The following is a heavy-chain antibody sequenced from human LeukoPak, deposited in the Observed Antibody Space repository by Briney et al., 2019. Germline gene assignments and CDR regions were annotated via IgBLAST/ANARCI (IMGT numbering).Heavy chain of an antibody. CDR1: GFTFSTYA. CDR2: ISGRGDST. Sequence: GGSLRLSCAASGFTFSTYAMSWVRQAPGKGLEWVSTISGRGDSTWYADSVKGRFSISRDNSKNTLYLQMNSLRAEDTAVYYCARESYYGSGSYCDYWGQGTLVTVSS. CDR3: ARESYYGSGSYCDY. V-gene: IGHV3-23*01. J-gene: IGHJ4*02. D-gene: IGHD3-10*01.